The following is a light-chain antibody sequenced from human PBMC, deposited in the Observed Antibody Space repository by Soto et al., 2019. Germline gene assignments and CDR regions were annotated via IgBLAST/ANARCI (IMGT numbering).Light chain of an antibody. CDR2: DVS. J-gene: IGLJ2*01. Sequence: QSALTQPTSASGSPGQSVTISFTGTGSDVGGYNYVSWYQQHPGKAPKLVIFDVSRRPSGVPDRFSGSKSGNTASLTVSGLQAEDEADYYCGSFAASNNLLFGRGTKLTVL. V-gene: IGLV2-8*01. CDR3: GSFAASNNLL. CDR1: GSDVGGYNY.